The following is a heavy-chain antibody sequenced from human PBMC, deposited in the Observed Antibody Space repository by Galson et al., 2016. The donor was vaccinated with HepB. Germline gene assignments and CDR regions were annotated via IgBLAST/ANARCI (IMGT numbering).Heavy chain of an antibody. Sequence: SLRLSCADSGFTFSIYSMNWVRQVPGKGLEWVSSISSSSLYIYYADSLRGRFTVSRDSSKNSLFLQMNSLGAEDTAIYYCARWSRGTGSSLDFWGQGTLVTVSS. CDR1: GFTFSIYS. CDR2: ISSSSLYI. V-gene: IGHV3-21*06. D-gene: IGHD3-10*01. CDR3: ARWSRGTGSSLDF. J-gene: IGHJ4*02.